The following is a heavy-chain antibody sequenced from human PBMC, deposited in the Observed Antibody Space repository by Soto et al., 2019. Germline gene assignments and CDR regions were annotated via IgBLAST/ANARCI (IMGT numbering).Heavy chain of an antibody. J-gene: IGHJ5*02. Sequence: PSETLSLTCAVYGGSFSGYYWSWIRQPPGKGLEWIGEINHSGSTNYNPSLKSRVTISVDTSKNQFSLKLSSVTAADTAVYYCAGELYGYIQAALQLLSWFDPWGQGTLVTVSS. CDR1: GGSFSGYY. CDR3: AGELYGYIQAALQLLSWFDP. V-gene: IGHV4-34*01. CDR2: INHSGST. D-gene: IGHD1-26*01.